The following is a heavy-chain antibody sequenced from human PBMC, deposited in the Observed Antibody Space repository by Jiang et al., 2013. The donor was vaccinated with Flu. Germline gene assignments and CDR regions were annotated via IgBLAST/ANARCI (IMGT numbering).Heavy chain of an antibody. J-gene: IGHJ4*01. D-gene: IGHD2-2*01. CDR2: LWHDGSNT. CDR3: ATLRGSSYDTYLMDF. V-gene: IGHV3-30*02. Sequence: ASLWHDGSNTYYEDSVKGRFTVSXENSKNTVYLQMNSLSAEDTALYYCATLRGSSYDTYLMDFWGQGTLVTVSP.